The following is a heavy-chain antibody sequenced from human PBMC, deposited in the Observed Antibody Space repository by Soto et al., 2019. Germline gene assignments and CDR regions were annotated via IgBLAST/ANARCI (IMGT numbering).Heavy chain of an antibody. J-gene: IGHJ3*02. CDR3: VKLGYNWSDHPVGGFDI. V-gene: IGHV3-49*03. CDR1: GFSFGEYA. Sequence: GGSLRLSCTTSGFSFGEYAMSWFRQAPGKGLEWVSFIRSKRYNGTPAYAASAKGRFTISRDDSKSIVYLQMNSLKTEDTAMYYCVKLGYNWSDHPVGGFDIWGQGTMVTVSS. CDR2: IRSKRYNGTP. D-gene: IGHD1-1*01.